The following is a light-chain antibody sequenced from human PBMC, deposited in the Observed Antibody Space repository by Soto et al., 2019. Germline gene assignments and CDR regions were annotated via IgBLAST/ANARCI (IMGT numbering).Light chain of an antibody. CDR2: DAS. J-gene: IGKJ5*01. CDR1: QSISSW. Sequence: DIQITQSPSTLSASVGDRVTITCRASQSISSWLAWYQQIPGKAPKLLIFDASNLESGVPSRFSGSGSGTDFTFTISSLQPEDIATYYCQQYETLPITFGQGTRLEIK. CDR3: QQYETLPIT. V-gene: IGKV1-33*01.